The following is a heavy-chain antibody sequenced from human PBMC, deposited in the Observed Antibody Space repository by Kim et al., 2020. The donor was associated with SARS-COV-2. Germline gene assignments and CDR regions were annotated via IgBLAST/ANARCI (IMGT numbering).Heavy chain of an antibody. CDR1: GFTFRSYD. V-gene: IGHV3-30*18. CDR3: AKTPYVQPSFNWFDP. CDR2: ISYDGSNR. D-gene: IGHD2-2*01. Sequence: GGSLRLSCAASGFTFRSYDMHWVRQAPGKGLEWVAVISYDGSNRYYADSVKGRVTISRDNSKNTLYLQMNSLRAEDTAVYYCAKTPYVQPSFNWFDPWG. J-gene: IGHJ5*02.